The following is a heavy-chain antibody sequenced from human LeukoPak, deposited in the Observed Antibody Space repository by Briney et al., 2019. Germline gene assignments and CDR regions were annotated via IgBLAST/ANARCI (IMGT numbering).Heavy chain of an antibody. D-gene: IGHD3-16*02. CDR1: GYTFTNYA. CDR2: INPNTGNP. J-gene: IGHJ5*01. CDR3: ARAYQPLGGLSFPDS. Sequence: ASVKVSCKASGYTFTNYAMNWVRQAPGQGLEWMGWINPNTGNPAYAQGFTGRFVFSLDTSVTTTHLQISGLKAEDTAVYYCARAYQPLGGLSFPDSWGQGTLVTVSS. V-gene: IGHV7-4-1*02.